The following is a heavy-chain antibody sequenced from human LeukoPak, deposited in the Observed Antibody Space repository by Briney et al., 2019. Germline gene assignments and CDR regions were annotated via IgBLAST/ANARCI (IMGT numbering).Heavy chain of an antibody. J-gene: IGHJ4*02. CDR1: GFTVSSNY. CDR2: ICSGGST. Sequence: GGSLRLSCAASGFTVSSNYMSWVRQAPGKGLEWVSVICSGGSTYYADSVKGRFTLSRDNSKNTLYLQMNSLRAEDTAVYYCARVVLYYDFWSAYFHDWGQGTLVTVSS. D-gene: IGHD3-3*01. V-gene: IGHV3-66*01. CDR3: ARVVLYYDFWSAYFHD.